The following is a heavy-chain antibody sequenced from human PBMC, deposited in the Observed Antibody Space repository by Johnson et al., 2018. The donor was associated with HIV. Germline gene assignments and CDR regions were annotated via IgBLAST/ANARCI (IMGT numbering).Heavy chain of an antibody. CDR3: ARDSPGAEWELRSGAFDI. D-gene: IGHD1-26*01. CDR2: VSYNGIHV. CDR1: GFNFNTYS. V-gene: IGHV3-30*19. Sequence: QEQLVVSGGGVVQPGGSLRLSCAASGFNFNTYSMHWVRQAPGNGLEWLAFVSYNGIHVYYSDSVKGRFTISRDNSKNTLYLQMNSLRAEDTAVYYCARDSPGAEWELRSGAFDIWGQGTMVTVSS. J-gene: IGHJ3*02.